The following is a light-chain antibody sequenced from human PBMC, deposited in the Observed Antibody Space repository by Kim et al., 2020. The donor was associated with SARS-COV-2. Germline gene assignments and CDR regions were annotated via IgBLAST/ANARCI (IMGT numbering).Light chain of an antibody. CDR3: QAWDSRTAV. V-gene: IGLV3-1*01. CDR1: KLGNRF. Sequence: SYELTQPPSVSVSPGQTASITCSGDKLGNRFVCWYQQKPGQSPVMVIFQDRKRPSGIPERFSGSNSENTATLTISGTQAMDEADYYCQAWDSRTAVFGTG. CDR2: QDR. J-gene: IGLJ1*01.